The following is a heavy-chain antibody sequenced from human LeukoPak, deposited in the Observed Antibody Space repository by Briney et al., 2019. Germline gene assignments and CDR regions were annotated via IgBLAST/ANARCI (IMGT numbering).Heavy chain of an antibody. V-gene: IGHV1-2*02. D-gene: IGHD2/OR15-2a*01. Sequence: ASVKVSCKASGYTFTGYYMHWVRQAPGQGLEWIGWINPNSGGTNYAQKFRGRVTMTRDSSISTAYMELSRLRSDDTAVYYCARASTTPYLFGIWGQGTMVTVSS. J-gene: IGHJ3*02. CDR1: GYTFTGYY. CDR2: INPNSGGT. CDR3: ARASTTPYLFGI.